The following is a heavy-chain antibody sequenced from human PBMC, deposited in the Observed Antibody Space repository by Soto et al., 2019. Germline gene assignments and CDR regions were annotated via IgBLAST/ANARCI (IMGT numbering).Heavy chain of an antibody. Sequence: ESGGGLVQPGGSLRLSCAASGFTFDDFGMHWVRQAPGKGLEWVAGVSWNRGNIAYVDSVKGRFTISRDNAKNSLYLQMKSLRGEDTALYYCAKTRDVGKFGVPCPGTHPFDPWGQGTLVTVSS. J-gene: IGHJ5*02. CDR3: AKTRDVGKFGVPCPGTHPFDP. V-gene: IGHV3-9*01. D-gene: IGHD2-8*01. CDR1: GFTFDDFG. CDR2: VSWNRGNI.